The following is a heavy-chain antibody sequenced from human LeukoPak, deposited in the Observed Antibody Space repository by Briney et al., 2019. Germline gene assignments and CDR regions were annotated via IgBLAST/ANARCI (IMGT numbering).Heavy chain of an antibody. D-gene: IGHD1-26*01. J-gene: IGHJ4*02. V-gene: IGHV4-34*01. Sequence: SETLSLTCAVYGGSFSGYYWSWIRQPPGKGPEWIGEINHSGSTNYNPSLKSRVTISVDTSKNQFSLKLSSVTTADTAVYYCAREGSWGTSYWGQGTLVTVSS. CDR1: GGSFSGYY. CDR3: AREGSWGTSY. CDR2: INHSGST.